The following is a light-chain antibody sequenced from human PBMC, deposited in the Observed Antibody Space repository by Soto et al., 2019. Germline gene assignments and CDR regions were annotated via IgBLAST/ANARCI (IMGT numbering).Light chain of an antibody. CDR1: QSVSSSY. Sequence: EIVMTQSPATLSVSPGERFTLSCRASQSVSSSYLAWYQQKPGQAPRLLIYGASTRATGIPARFSGSGSGTDFTLTISRLEPEDFAVFYCQQYATSPTFGQGTRLEIK. V-gene: IGKV3-20*01. CDR2: GAS. CDR3: QQYATSPT. J-gene: IGKJ5*01.